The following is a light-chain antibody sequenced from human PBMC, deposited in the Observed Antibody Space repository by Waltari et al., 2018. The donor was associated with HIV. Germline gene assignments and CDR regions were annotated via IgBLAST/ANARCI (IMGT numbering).Light chain of an antibody. Sequence: QSALTQPRSVSASPGQSVTISCTGTNSDVGGYDYVSLYQHHPGKAPKLLIYDVSKRPSRVPDRFSASKSGNTASLTISGLQAEDEADYYCWSYAGSYTSVFGTGTQVTVL. CDR3: WSYAGSYTSV. CDR1: NSDVGGYDY. V-gene: IGLV2-11*01. J-gene: IGLJ1*01. CDR2: DVS.